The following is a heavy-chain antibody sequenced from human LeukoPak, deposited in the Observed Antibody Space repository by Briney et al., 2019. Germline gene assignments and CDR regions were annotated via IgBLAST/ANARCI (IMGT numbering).Heavy chain of an antibody. CDR2: TSGSGGST. CDR1: GLTFSTYA. CDR3: AKVLSVGSAGWYWGDFDY. V-gene: IGHV3-23*01. J-gene: IGHJ4*02. D-gene: IGHD6-19*01. Sequence: GGSLRLSCAASGLTFSTYAMSWVRQAPGKGLEWVALTSGSGGSTYYADSVKGRFTISRDNSKNTLYLQMNSLRAEDTALYYCAKVLSVGSAGWYWGDFDYWGQGALVTVSS.